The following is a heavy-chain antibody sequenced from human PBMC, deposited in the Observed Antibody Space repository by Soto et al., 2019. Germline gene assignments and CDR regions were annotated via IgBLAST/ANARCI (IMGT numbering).Heavy chain of an antibody. Sequence: SETLSLTCAVSGYFISSGHYWGWIRQPPGKGLEWIGYIYDSGTTYTYFNPSLKSRVTISVDTSKNQFSLKVRSVTAADSAVYYCARGGQGLFGQYYFDYWGQGTLVTVSS. V-gene: IGHV4-38-2*01. CDR2: IYDSGTTYT. D-gene: IGHD6-25*01. CDR1: GYFISSGHY. J-gene: IGHJ4*02. CDR3: ARGGQGLFGQYYFDY.